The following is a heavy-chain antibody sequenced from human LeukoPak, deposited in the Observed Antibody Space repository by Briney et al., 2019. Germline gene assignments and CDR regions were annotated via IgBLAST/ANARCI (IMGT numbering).Heavy chain of an antibody. D-gene: IGHD3-22*01. J-gene: IGHJ4*02. CDR2: ISAYNGNT. CDR1: GYTFTSYG. V-gene: IGHV1-18*01. Sequence: ASVKLSCKASGYTFTSYGISWVRQAPGQGLEWMGWISAYNGNTNYAQKLQGRVTMTTDTSTSTAYMELRSLRSDDTAVYYCARDRLDYYDSSGYYFIWGQGTLVTVSS. CDR3: ARDRLDYYDSSGYYFI.